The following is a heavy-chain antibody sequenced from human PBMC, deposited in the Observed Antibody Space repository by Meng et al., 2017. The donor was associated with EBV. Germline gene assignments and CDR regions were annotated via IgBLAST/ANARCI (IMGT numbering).Heavy chain of an antibody. V-gene: IGHV2-5*02. Sequence: QITLQGSGPTLVKPTQTLTLTCTLSWFSLSTRGVGVGWIRQPPGKALEWLALIYWGDDKRYSPSLKSRLTITKDTSKNQVVLTMTNMDPVDAATYYCAHIIAARPFDYWGQGTLVTVSS. CDR1: WFSLSTRGVG. J-gene: IGHJ4*02. CDR3: AHIIAARPFDY. D-gene: IGHD6-6*01. CDR2: IYWGDDK.